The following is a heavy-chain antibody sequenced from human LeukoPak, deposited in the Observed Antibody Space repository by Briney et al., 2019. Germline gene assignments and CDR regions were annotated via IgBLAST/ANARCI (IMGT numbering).Heavy chain of an antibody. CDR2: ITGSSSYT. V-gene: IGHV3-21*01. D-gene: IGHD3-22*01. CDR1: GFTFSSYS. CDR3: ARYYYDSSGSLRYGMDV. Sequence: GGSLRLSCAASGFTFSSYSVNSVRQAPGKGLEWVSSITGSSSYTYYADSVQGRFTISRDNAKNSLYLQMNTLRAEDTAVYYCARYYYDSSGSLRYGMDVWGQGTTVTVSS. J-gene: IGHJ6*02.